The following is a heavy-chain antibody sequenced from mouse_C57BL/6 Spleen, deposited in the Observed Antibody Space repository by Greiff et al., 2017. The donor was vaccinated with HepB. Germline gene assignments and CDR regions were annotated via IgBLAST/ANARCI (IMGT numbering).Heavy chain of an antibody. CDR3: AYYDYDEAEFAY. CDR1: GYTFTSYG. D-gene: IGHD2-4*01. J-gene: IGHJ3*01. V-gene: IGHV1-81*01. CDR2: IYPRSGNT. Sequence: VKLMESGAELARPGASVKLSCKASGYTFTSYGISWVKQRTGQGLEWIGEIYPRSGNTYYNEKFKGKATLTADKSSSTAYMELRSLTSEDSAVYFCAYYDYDEAEFAYWGQGTLVTVSA.